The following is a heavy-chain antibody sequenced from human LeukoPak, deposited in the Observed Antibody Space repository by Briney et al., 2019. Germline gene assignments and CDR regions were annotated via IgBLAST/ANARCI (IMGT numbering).Heavy chain of an antibody. J-gene: IGHJ4*02. CDR1: GFTFSNYC. Sequence: GGSLRLSCAASGFTFSNYCMHWVRQTPGKGLVWVSRICPDGTVTNYADSVKGRFTISRDNAKNMVFLQMNSLRADDTAVYYCVRDFRSADYWGQGILVTVSS. CDR3: VRDFRSADY. CDR2: ICPDGTVT. V-gene: IGHV3-74*01.